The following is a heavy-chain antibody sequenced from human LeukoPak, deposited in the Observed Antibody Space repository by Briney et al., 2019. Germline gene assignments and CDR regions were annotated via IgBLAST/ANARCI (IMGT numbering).Heavy chain of an antibody. CDR2: ITYDGSNK. CDR3: ARGSPRYCSGGSCFSIDALDI. Sequence: GGSLRLSCAASGFTFSSYAMHWVRQAPGKGLEWVAVITYDGSNKYYADSVKGRFTISRDNSKNTVYLQMNSLRAEDTAVYYCARGSPRYCSGGSCFSIDALDIWGQGTMVSVSS. J-gene: IGHJ3*02. D-gene: IGHD2-15*01. CDR1: GFTFSSYA. V-gene: IGHV3-30*04.